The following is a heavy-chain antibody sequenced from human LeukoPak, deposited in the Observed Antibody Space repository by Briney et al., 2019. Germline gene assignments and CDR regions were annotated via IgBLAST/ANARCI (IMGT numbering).Heavy chain of an antibody. Sequence: PGGSLRLSCAASGFTVSSNYMSWVRQAPGKGLEWVSVIYSGGSTYYADSVKGRFTISRDNAKNSLYLQMNSLRAEDTALYHCARDDCSSTSCWFDIWGQGTMVTVSS. J-gene: IGHJ3*02. V-gene: IGHV3-66*01. CDR1: GFTVSSNY. CDR3: ARDDCSSTSCWFDI. D-gene: IGHD2-2*01. CDR2: IYSGGST.